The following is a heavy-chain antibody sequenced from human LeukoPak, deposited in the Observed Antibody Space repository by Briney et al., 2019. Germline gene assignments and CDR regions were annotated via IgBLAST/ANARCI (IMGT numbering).Heavy chain of an antibody. CDR3: ARVWFGDWFDP. CDR1: GGSFSGYY. CDR2: INHSGST. Sequence: PSETLSLTCAVYGGSFSGYYWSWIRQPPGKGLEWIGEINHSGSTNYNPSLKSRVTISVDTSKNQFSLKLSSVTAADTAVYYCARVWFGDWFDPWGQGTLVTVSS. D-gene: IGHD3-10*01. V-gene: IGHV4-34*01. J-gene: IGHJ5*02.